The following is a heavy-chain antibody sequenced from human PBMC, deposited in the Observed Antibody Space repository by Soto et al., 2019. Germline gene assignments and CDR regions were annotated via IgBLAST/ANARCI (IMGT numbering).Heavy chain of an antibody. D-gene: IGHD3-16*01. CDR1: GGSFSGYY. Sequence: LSLTCAVYGGSFSGYYWSWIRQPPGKGLEWIGEINHSGSTNYNPSLKSRVTISVDTSKNQFSLKLSSVTAADTAVYYCARIRFGHYYYYMDVWGKGTTVTVSS. CDR3: ARIRFGHYYYYMDV. CDR2: INHSGST. V-gene: IGHV4-34*01. J-gene: IGHJ6*03.